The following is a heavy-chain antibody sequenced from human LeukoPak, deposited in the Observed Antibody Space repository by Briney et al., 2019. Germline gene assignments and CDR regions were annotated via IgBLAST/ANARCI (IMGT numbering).Heavy chain of an antibody. CDR3: ARGDLGWFDP. D-gene: IGHD2-21*02. CDR2: INHSGST. J-gene: IGHJ5*02. Sequence: SETLSLTCAVYGGSFSGYYWSWIRQPPGKGLEWIGEINHSGSTNYNPSLKSRVTISVDTSKNQFSLKLSSVTAADTAVYYCARGDLGWFDPWGQGTLVTVSS. V-gene: IGHV4-34*01. CDR1: GGSFSGYY.